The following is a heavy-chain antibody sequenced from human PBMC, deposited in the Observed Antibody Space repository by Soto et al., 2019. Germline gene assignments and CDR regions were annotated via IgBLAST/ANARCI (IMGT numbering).Heavy chain of an antibody. J-gene: IGHJ4*02. Sequence: VQLVESGGGVVQPGRSLRLSCAVSGFTFSDYAMHWVRQAPGKGLEWVAVVSHDGKNTHYADSVKGRFTISRDSSKNTVSLEMTRLRAEDTAVYYCAKGGRQWLVTSDFNYWGQGALVTVSS. V-gene: IGHV3-30*18. CDR3: AKGGRQWLVTSDFNY. CDR1: GFTFSDYA. D-gene: IGHD6-19*01. CDR2: VSHDGKNT.